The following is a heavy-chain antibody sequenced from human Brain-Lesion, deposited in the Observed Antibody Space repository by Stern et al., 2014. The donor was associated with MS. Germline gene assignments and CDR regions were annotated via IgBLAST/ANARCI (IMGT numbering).Heavy chain of an antibody. V-gene: IGHV1-24*01. Sequence: QVQLGQSGAEVKKPGASVKVPCKGSGDTLTELSMNWVRQAPRKGLERMGGFDPEDGETIYAQKFQGRVTMTEDPSTDTAYMELSSLRSEDPAVYYCATLSPGAGGNYYRHFDYWGQGTLVTVSS. CDR1: GDTLTELS. CDR3: ATLSPGAGGNYYRHFDY. CDR2: FDPEDGET. J-gene: IGHJ4*02. D-gene: IGHD1-26*01.